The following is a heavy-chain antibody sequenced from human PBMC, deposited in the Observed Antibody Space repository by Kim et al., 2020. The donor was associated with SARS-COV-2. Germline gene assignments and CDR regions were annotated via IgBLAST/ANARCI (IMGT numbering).Heavy chain of an antibody. Sequence: GGSLRLSCAASGFTFSGSAMHWVRQASGKGLEWVGRIRSKANSYATAYAASVKGRFTISRDDSKNTAYLQMNSLKTEDTAVYYCTRRELGVDFRDYWGQGTLVTVSS. CDR3: TRRELGVDFRDY. D-gene: IGHD1-26*01. J-gene: IGHJ4*02. V-gene: IGHV3-73*01. CDR1: GFTFSGSA. CDR2: IRSKANSYAT.